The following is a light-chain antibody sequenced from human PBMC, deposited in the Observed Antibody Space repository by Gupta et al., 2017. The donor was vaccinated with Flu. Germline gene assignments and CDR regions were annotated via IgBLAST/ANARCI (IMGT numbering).Light chain of an antibody. J-gene: IGKJ4*01. CDR3: HQDGSAPNT. CDR1: ESVTSNY. Sequence: GTLSLSPGARATPSFRARESVTSNYLASYNQKPGQAPRLLIYGASTSATGILDTLSGSGSATDFTLIIIRLVPEDVAVYYCHQDGSAPNTFGGGTRLEIE. CDR2: GAS. V-gene: IGKV3-20*01.